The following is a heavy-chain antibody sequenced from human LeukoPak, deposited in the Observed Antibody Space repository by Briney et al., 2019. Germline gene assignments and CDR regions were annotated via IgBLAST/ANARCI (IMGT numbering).Heavy chain of an antibody. Sequence: PGGSPRLSCAASGFTFSSYAMSWVRQAPGKGLEWVSAISGSGGSTYYADSVKGRFTISRDNSKNTLYLQMNSLRAEDTAVYYCAKGVGITMVRGVIKVYWGQGTLVTVSS. V-gene: IGHV3-23*01. CDR3: AKGVGITMVRGVIKVY. CDR1: GFTFSSYA. J-gene: IGHJ4*02. D-gene: IGHD3-10*01. CDR2: ISGSGGST.